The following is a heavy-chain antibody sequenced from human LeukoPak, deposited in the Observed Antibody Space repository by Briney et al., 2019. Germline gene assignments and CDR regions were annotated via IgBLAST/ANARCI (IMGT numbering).Heavy chain of an antibody. Sequence: SETLSLTCTVSGGSISSYYWSWIRQPPGKGLEWIGYIYYSGSTNYNPSLKSRVTISVDTSKNQFSLKLSSVTAADTAVYYCARSPYYYDSSGPRHYYMDVWGKGTTVTVSS. J-gene: IGHJ6*03. V-gene: IGHV4-59*08. CDR1: GGSISSYY. CDR3: ARSPYYYDSSGPRHYYMDV. CDR2: IYYSGST. D-gene: IGHD3-22*01.